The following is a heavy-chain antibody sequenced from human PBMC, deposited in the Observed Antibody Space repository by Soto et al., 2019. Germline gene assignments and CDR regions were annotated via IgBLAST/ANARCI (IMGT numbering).Heavy chain of an antibody. CDR3: ARDPSHGSGSYLDY. CDR1: GFTFSDYG. D-gene: IGHD3-10*01. CDR2: IWFDGSNK. J-gene: IGHJ4*02. Sequence: GGSLRLSCAASGFTFSDYGMHWVRQAPGKGLEWVAVIWFDGSNKYYAGSVKGRFTVSRDNSKNTVYLQMNGLRAEDTGVFYCARDPSHGSGSYLDYWGQGTLVTVSS. V-gene: IGHV3-33*01.